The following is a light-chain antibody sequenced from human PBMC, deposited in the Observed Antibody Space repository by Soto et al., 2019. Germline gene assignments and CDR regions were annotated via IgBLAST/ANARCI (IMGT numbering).Light chain of an antibody. CDR1: QSVSSN. V-gene: IGKV3-15*01. CDR3: QHYNNWPPWT. J-gene: IGKJ1*01. Sequence: EIVMTQSPATLSVSPGERATLSCRASQSVSSNLAWYQQKPGQAPGLLIYGASTRATGIPARFIGSGSGTEFTLTISSLQSEDFAVYYCQHYNNWPPWTFGQGTKVDI. CDR2: GAS.